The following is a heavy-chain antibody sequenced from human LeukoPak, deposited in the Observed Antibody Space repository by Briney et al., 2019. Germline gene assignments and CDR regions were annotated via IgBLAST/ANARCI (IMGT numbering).Heavy chain of an antibody. Sequence: TGGSLRLSCAASGFTFSSYAMNWVRQAPGKGLEWVSAINGRGDNTYYADSVKGRFTISRDNSKSTLFLQMNSLRAEDTAIYYCAKDRASPGFNLFDPWGQGTLVTVSS. J-gene: IGHJ5*02. CDR3: AKDRASPGFNLFDP. D-gene: IGHD5-12*01. V-gene: IGHV3-23*01. CDR2: INGRGDNT. CDR1: GFTFSSYA.